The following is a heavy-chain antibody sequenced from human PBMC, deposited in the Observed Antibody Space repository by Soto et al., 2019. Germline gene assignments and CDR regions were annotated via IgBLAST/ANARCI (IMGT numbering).Heavy chain of an antibody. Sequence: ASVKVSCKASGYGFTSYNIHWVRQAPGQRLEWMGWINTLNGKTKYSEKFHGRFTITRDTSATIVYLELSSLISEDTALYYCSRAPDAYSTGWYLGETFDLWG. D-gene: IGHD6-19*01. V-gene: IGHV1-3*04. CDR1: GYGFTSYN. CDR3: SRAPDAYSTGWYLGETFDL. CDR2: INTLNGKT. J-gene: IGHJ3*01.